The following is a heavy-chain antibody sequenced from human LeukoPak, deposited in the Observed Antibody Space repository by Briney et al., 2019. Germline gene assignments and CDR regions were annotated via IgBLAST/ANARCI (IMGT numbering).Heavy chain of an antibody. CDR2: IYYSGGT. J-gene: IGHJ5*02. V-gene: IGHV4-39*07. CDR1: GGSISSSSYY. D-gene: IGHD1-26*01. CDR3: ARGIIVGATWGENDNWFDP. Sequence: SETLSLTCTVSGGSISSSSYYWGWIRQPPGKGLEWIGSIYYSGGTYYNPSLKSRVTISVDTSKNQFSLKLSSVTAADTAVYYCARGIIVGATWGENDNWFDPWGQGTLVTVSS.